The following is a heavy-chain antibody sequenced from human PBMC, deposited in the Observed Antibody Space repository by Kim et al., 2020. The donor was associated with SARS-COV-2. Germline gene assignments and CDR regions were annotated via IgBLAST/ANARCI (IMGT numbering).Heavy chain of an antibody. CDR1: GGSISPFY. V-gene: IGHV4-59*08. CDR3: ARYHCPHGICRGFDF. J-gene: IGHJ4*02. Sequence: SETLSLTCTVSGGSISPFYWSWIRQPPEKGLAWICYVYYTGSTNYNTALTSRVTISVDTSKNQFSLYLRSVTAADTAVYYFARYHCPHGICRGFDFWGPG. CDR2: VYYTGST. D-gene: IGHD2-8*01.